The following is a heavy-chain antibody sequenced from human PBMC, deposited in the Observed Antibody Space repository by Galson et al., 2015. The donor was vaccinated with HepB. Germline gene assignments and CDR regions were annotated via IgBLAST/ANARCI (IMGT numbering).Heavy chain of an antibody. CDR3: ARVQRPNSRHDLVYFTDGLDE. V-gene: IGHV3-20*01. CDR1: GFTFDDYA. Sequence: SLRLSCAASGFTFDDYAMSWVRQAPGKGLEWVSCITWNGGSRGYADSVKGRFTTSRDNAKNSLYLQMNSLTAEDTALYHCARVQRPNSRHDLVYFTDGLDEWRQGPAVAFAS. J-gene: IGHJ6*02. CDR2: ITWNGGSR. D-gene: IGHD2/OR15-2a*01.